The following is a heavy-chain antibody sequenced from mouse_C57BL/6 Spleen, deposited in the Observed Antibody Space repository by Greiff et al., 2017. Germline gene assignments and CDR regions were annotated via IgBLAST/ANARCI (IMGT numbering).Heavy chain of an antibody. CDR1: GYTFTSYW. V-gene: IGHV1-5*01. J-gene: IGHJ2*01. CDR3: TRYTTVVARDFDY. Sequence: VQLQQSGTVLARPGASVKMSCKTSGYTFTSYWMHWVKQRPGQGLEWIGAIYPGNSDTSYNQKFKGKAKLTAVTSASTAYMELSSLTNEDSAVYYCTRYTTVVARDFDYWGQGTTLTVSS. D-gene: IGHD1-1*01. CDR2: IYPGNSDT.